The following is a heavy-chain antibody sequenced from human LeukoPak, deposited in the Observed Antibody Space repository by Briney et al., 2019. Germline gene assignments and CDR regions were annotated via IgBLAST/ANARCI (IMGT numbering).Heavy chain of an antibody. J-gene: IGHJ3*02. CDR2: VHYREKT. CDR3: ARDRRWELLHAFDI. Sequence: PSETLSLTCSVSGDSIGSYFWSWIRQPPGKGLEWLAYVHYREKTNYNPSLKSRVTISLDTSKNQISLKLSSVTAADTAVYYCARDRRWELLHAFDIWGQGTVVSVSS. D-gene: IGHD1-26*01. CDR1: GDSIGSYF. V-gene: IGHV4-59*01.